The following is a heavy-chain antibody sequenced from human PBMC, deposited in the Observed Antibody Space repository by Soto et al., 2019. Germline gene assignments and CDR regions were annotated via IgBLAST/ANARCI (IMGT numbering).Heavy chain of an antibody. V-gene: IGHV1-3*01. D-gene: IGHD2-15*01. Sequence: QVQLVQSGAEVRKPGASVKVSCKASGYTFTSYAMPWVRQAPVQSLEWMGWLNAGNGNTKDSQKFQGIVTITRDTSARTAYMELSSLRSEDTAVYYWARGPGGPDGHGDYWGQGTLVTVSS. J-gene: IGHJ4*02. CDR3: ARGPGGPDGHGDY. CDR2: LNAGNGNT. CDR1: GYTFTSYA.